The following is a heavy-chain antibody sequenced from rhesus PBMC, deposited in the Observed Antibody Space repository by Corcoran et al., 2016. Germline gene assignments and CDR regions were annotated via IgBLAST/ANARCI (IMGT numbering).Heavy chain of an antibody. Sequence: QLQLQESGPGLVKPSETLSLTCAVSGYSISSGYGWSWIRQPPGKGLEWIGYISYSGSTSYDPSINSRVTISRDTSKYQFTLTLSSVTAADTAVYYCARSRYSGSYLDYWGQGVLVTVSS. CDR1: GYSISSGYG. CDR2: ISYSGST. V-gene: IGHV4-122*02. J-gene: IGHJ4*01. CDR3: ARSRYSGSYLDY. D-gene: IGHD3-16*01.